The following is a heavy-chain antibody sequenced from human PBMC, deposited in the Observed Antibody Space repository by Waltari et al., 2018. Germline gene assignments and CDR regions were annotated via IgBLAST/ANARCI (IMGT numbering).Heavy chain of an antibody. V-gene: IGHV1-24*01. CDR1: GYTLTELS. CDR3: ATDMGDEVITKNAFDI. D-gene: IGHD3-22*01. Sequence: QVLLVQSGAEVKKPGASVKVSCKVSGYTLTELSMHWVRQAPGKGLEWMGGFDPEDGETIYAQKFQGRVTMTEDTSTDTAYMELSSLRSEDTAVYYCATDMGDEVITKNAFDIWGQGTMVTVSS. CDR2: FDPEDGET. J-gene: IGHJ3*02.